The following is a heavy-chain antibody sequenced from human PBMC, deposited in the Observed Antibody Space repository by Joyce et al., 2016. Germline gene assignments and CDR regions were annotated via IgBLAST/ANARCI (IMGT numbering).Heavy chain of an antibody. D-gene: IGHD6-19*01. CDR3: ARQREQWLDY. CDR1: GYSFTSYW. V-gene: IGHV5-51*01. CDR2: VYPADSDT. J-gene: IGHJ4*02. Sequence: EVQLVQSGAEVKKPGESLKISCKGSGYSFTSYWIGWVGQMPGKGLEGMGIVYPADSDTRYSPSFQGQVTISADKSIRTAYLQWSSLKASDTAMYFCARQREQWLDYWGQGTPVTVSS.